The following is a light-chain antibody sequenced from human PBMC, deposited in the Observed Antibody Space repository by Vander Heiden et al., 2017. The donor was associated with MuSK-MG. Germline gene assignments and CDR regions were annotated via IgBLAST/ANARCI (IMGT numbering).Light chain of an antibody. V-gene: IGLV6-57*01. Sequence: NFRLTQPHYVSESHGKTVTISCTRSSGSIASNYVQWYQQRPGSFPTNVRCEVIQRPSGVPDRFSGAFASSSTSDSPTLSVLKTEDEADDDCHSSASRDPQGVFGGGTKLTVL. CDR3: HSSASRDPQGV. J-gene: IGLJ2*01. CDR2: EVI. CDR1: SGSIASNY.